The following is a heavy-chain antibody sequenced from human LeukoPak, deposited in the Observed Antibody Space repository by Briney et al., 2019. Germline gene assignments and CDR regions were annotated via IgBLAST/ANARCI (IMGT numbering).Heavy chain of an antibody. V-gene: IGHV3-23*01. CDR3: AKAESNYGDYVPWDY. J-gene: IGHJ4*02. D-gene: IGHD4-17*01. CDR2: ISGSGGST. Sequence: GGSLRLSCAASGFTFSSYAMSWVRQAPGKGLERVSAISGSGGSTYYADSVKGRFTISRDNSKSTLYLQMNSLRAEDTAVYYCAKAESNYGDYVPWDYWGQGTLVTVSS. CDR1: GFTFSSYA.